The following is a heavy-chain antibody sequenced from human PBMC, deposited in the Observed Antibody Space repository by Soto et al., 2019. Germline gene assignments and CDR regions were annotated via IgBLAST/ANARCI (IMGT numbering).Heavy chain of an antibody. CDR3: ARGMVIAATPFDY. Sequence: GASVKVSCKASGYTFTSYAMHWVRQAPGQRPEWMGWISAYNGNTKYSQKFQGRVTITRDTSASTAYMELSSLRSEDTAVYYCARGMVIAATPFDYWGQGTLVTVYS. CDR1: GYTFTSYA. D-gene: IGHD2-15*01. CDR2: ISAYNGNT. V-gene: IGHV1-3*01. J-gene: IGHJ4*02.